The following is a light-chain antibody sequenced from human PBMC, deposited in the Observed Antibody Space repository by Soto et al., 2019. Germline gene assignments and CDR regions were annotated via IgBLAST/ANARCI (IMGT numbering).Light chain of an antibody. CDR2: NIE. Sequence: QTVVTQEASLSVSPGGTVTLTCGLNSGSVSTSHYPSWYQQTPGQPPRTLILNIESRPSGVPERFSGTIIGRRAALTIPGAQSEDGSDYYCMLLVATGVWVFGGWTKLTVL. CDR1: SGSVSTSHY. V-gene: IGLV8-61*01. J-gene: IGLJ3*02. CDR3: MLLVATGVWV.